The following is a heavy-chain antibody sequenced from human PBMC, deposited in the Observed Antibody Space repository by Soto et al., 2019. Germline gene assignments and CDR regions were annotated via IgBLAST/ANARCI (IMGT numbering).Heavy chain of an antibody. CDR3: ARDLAVGLVDY. V-gene: IGHV1-18*01. Sequence: APVEVSCKAFGYTFTSYGISWVRQAPGQGLEWMGWISAYNGNTKSAQKLQGRVTMTTDTSTSTAYMELRSLRSDDTAVYYCARDLAVGLVDYWGQGTLVTVSS. CDR2: ISAYNGNT. CDR1: GYTFTSYG. D-gene: IGHD6-19*01. J-gene: IGHJ4*02.